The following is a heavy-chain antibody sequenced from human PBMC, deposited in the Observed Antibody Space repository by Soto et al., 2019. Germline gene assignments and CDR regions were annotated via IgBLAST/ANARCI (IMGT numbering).Heavy chain of an antibody. CDR2: IYYSGGT. CDR3: ARDRRESDTFDI. V-gene: IGHV4-59*01. J-gene: IGHJ3*02. D-gene: IGHD1-26*01. Sequence: SETLSLTCTVSGGSISRYYWSWVRQPPGKGLEWIGYIYYSGGTNHNPSLKSRVTMSVDTSKNQFSLKLNSVTAADTAVYYCARDRRESDTFDIWGQGTMVTVSS. CDR1: GGSISRYY.